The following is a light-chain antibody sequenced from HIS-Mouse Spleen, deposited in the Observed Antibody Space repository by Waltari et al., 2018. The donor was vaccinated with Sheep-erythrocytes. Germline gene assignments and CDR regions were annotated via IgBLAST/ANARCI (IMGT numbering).Light chain of an antibody. CDR3: CSYAGSSTPWV. CDR2: EGS. Sequence: QSALTQPASVSGSPGQSITISCTGTSSDVGSYTLVSWYQQHPGKAPKLMIYEGSKRPSGVSNRCSGSKSGNTASLTISGLQAEDEADYYCCSYAGSSTPWVFGGGTKLTVL. CDR1: SSDVGSYTL. J-gene: IGLJ3*02. V-gene: IGLV2-23*01.